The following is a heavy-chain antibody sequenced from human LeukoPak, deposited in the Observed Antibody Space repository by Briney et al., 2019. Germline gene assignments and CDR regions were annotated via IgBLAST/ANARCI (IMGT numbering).Heavy chain of an antibody. V-gene: IGHV4-61*02. CDR3: VRTNPWDLTYYFDY. CDR2: IYTSGST. J-gene: IGHJ4*02. D-gene: IGHD1-14*01. CDR1: GNSISSGDNY. Sequence: SETLSLTCTVSGNSISSGDNYWSWIRQPAGKGLEWIGRIYTSGSTNYNPSLKSRVTISVDTSKNQFSLRLTSVTAADTAVYYCVRTNPWDLTYYFDYWGQGTLVTVSS.